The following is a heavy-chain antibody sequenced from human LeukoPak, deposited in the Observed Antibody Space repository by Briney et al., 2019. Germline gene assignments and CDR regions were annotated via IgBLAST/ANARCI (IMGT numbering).Heavy chain of an antibody. V-gene: IGHV4-59*01. D-gene: IGHD3-22*01. CDR3: ANDSLYDSSGYYYDKYYYYYGMDV. Sequence: SETLSLTCTVSRGSISSYYWSWIRQPPGKGLEWIGYIYYSGSTNYNPSLKSRVTISVDTSKNQFSLKLDRATAADTAVYKCANDSLYDSSGYYYDKYYYYYGMDVWGQGTTVTVSS. CDR1: RGSISSYY. J-gene: IGHJ6*02. CDR2: IYYSGST.